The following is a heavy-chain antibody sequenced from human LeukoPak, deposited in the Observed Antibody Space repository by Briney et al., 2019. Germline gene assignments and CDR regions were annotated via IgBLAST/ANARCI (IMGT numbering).Heavy chain of an antibody. CDR3: ARGITYYYDSSGYRLLGA. CDR2: ISSSSSYI. Sequence: PGGSLRLSCAASGFTSSSYSMNWVRQAPGKGLEWVSSISSSSSYIYYADSVKGRFTISRDNAKNSLYLQMNSLRAEDTAVYYCARGITYYYDSSGYRLLGAWGQGTLVTVSS. CDR1: GFTSSSYS. J-gene: IGHJ5*02. V-gene: IGHV3-21*01. D-gene: IGHD3-22*01.